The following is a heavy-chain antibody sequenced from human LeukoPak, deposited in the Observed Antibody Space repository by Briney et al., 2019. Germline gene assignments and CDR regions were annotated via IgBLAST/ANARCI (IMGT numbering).Heavy chain of an antibody. CDR1: GFTFSSYG. CDR3: AKDRSPLTPKGLHY. CDR2: ISYDGGNK. J-gene: IGHJ4*02. Sequence: PGGSLRLSCAASGFTFSSYGMHWVRQAPGKGLEWVAVISYDGGNKYYADSVKGRFTISRDNSKNTLYLQMNSLRAEDTAVYYCAKDRSPLTPKGLHYWGQGTLVTVSS. V-gene: IGHV3-30*18.